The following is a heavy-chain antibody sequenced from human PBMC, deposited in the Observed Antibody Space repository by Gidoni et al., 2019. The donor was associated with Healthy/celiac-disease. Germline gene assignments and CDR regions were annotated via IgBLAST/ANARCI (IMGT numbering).Heavy chain of an antibody. CDR1: GFTFSSYS. J-gene: IGHJ5*02. CDR2: ISSSSSYI. CDR3: ARDHGGYYYDSSGSDPFDP. V-gene: IGHV3-21*01. Sequence: EVQLVESGGGLVKPGGSLRLSCAASGFTFSSYSMNWVRQAPGKGLEWVSSISSSSSYIYYAASVKGRFTISRDNAKNSLYLQMNSLRAEDTAVYYCARDHGGYYYDSSGSDPFDPWGQGTLVTVSS. D-gene: IGHD3-22*01.